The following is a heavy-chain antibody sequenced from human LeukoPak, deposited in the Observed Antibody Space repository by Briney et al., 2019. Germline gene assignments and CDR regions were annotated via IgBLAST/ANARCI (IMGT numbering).Heavy chain of an antibody. V-gene: IGHV1-18*01. J-gene: IGHJ5*02. CDR2: ISAYNGNT. CDR1: GYTFTSYG. CDR3: ARDWQRFVLVPAETPFDP. D-gene: IGHD2-2*01. Sequence: ASVKVSCKASGYTFTSYGISWVRQAPGQGLEWMGWISAYNGNTNYAQKLQGRVTMTTDTSTSTAYMELRSLRSDDTAVYYCARDWQRFVLVPAETPFDPWGQGTPVTVSS.